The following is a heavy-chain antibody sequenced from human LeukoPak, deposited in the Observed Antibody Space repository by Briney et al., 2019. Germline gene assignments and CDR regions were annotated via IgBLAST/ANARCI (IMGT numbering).Heavy chain of an antibody. V-gene: IGHV3-7*01. CDR3: ARVGYSYGSKDY. CDR1: GFTFSSYM. D-gene: IGHD5-18*01. CDR2: IKPDGGEK. J-gene: IGHJ4*02. Sequence: GGSLRLSCAASGFTFSSYMMSWVRQAPGKGLEWVANIKPDGGEKFYVDSVRGRFTISRDNAKNSLYLQMNSLRAEDTAVYYCARVGYSYGSKDYWGQGTLVTVSS.